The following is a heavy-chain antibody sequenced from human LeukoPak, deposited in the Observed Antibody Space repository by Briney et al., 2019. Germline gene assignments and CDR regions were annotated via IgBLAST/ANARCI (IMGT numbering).Heavy chain of an antibody. J-gene: IGHJ5*02. CDR3: ARDRGRRYFDWLLSLRWFDP. CDR2: IIPIFGTA. D-gene: IGHD3-9*01. Sequence: SVKVSCKASGGTLSSYAISWVRQAPGQGPEWMGGIIPIFGTANYAQKFQGRVTITADESTSTAYMELSSLRSEDTAVYYCARDRGRRYFDWLLSLRWFDPWGQGTLVTVSS. CDR1: GGTLSSYA. V-gene: IGHV1-69*13.